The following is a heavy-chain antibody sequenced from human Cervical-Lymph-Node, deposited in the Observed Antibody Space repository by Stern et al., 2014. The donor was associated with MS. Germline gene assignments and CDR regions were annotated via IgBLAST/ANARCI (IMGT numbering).Heavy chain of an antibody. CDR2: INPSGGT. J-gene: IGHJ6*02. V-gene: IGHV1-46*02. Sequence: VQLVESGSEVKKPGASVKVSCKASEYTHNNYLIHWVRQAPGQRPDWMGVINPSGGTNYAQKVQDRVTMTTDASTSTFYMELSRLRSEDTAVYYCAVRYCSGGRCYSVPDVWGQGTTVIVSS. CDR1: EYTHNNYL. D-gene: IGHD2-15*01. CDR3: AVRYCSGGRCYSVPDV.